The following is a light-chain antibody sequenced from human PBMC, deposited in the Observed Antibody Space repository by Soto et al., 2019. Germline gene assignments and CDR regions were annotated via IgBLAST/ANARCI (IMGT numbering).Light chain of an antibody. Sequence: EIVLTQSPATLSLSPGERATLSCRASQSVSSYLAWYQQKPGQAPRLLIYDASNRATGIPARFSGSGSGTDFTLTLSSLEPEDVAVYYCQQRSNWPPEFTFGPGTKVDIK. J-gene: IGKJ3*01. V-gene: IGKV3-11*01. CDR1: QSVSSY. CDR3: QQRSNWPPEFT. CDR2: DAS.